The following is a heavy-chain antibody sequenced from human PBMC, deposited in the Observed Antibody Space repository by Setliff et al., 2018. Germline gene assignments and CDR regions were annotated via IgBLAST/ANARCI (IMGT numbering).Heavy chain of an antibody. CDR2: IIPIFGTA. V-gene: IGHV1-69*13. D-gene: IGHD3-22*01. CDR1: GYTFTKYG. CDR3: ARDGDNYYDSSGYYLNHAFDI. J-gene: IGHJ3*02. Sequence: GASVKVSCKAFGYTFTKYGIDWVRQAPGQGLEWMGGIIPIFGTANYAQKFQGRVTITADESTSTAYMELSSLRSEDTAVYYCARDGDNYYDSSGYYLNHAFDIWGQGTMVTVSS.